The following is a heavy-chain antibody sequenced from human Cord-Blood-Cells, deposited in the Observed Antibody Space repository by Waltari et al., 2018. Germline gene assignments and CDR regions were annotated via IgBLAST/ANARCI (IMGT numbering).Heavy chain of an antibody. J-gene: IGHJ2*01. D-gene: IGHD7-27*01. CDR2: IDYLGST. CDR1: GRSLSRGGHY. Sequence: QVYLQSSGPRLVQPSQNLHHTCTFSGRSLSRGGHYLRGIRQPTGKGLEWIGYIDYLGSTDCSPSLKSRVTMSVDTSKNQFSLKLSSVTAADPAVYYCARDRKTGDSGGWYFDLWGRGTLGTVSS. CDR3: ARDRKTGDSGGWYFDL. V-gene: IGHV4-31*03.